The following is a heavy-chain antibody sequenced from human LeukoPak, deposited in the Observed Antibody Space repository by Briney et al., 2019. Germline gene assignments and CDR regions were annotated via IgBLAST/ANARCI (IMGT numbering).Heavy chain of an antibody. D-gene: IGHD3-22*01. V-gene: IGHV3-30-3*01. J-gene: IGHJ4*02. CDR1: GFTFSSYA. Sequence: PGGSLRLSCAASGFTFSSYAMHWVRQAPGKRLEWVAVISYDGSNKYYADSVKGRFTISRDNSKNTLYLQMNSLRAEDTAVYYCAGNTYYYDSSGLNWGQGTLVTVSS. CDR3: AGNTYYYDSSGLN. CDR2: ISYDGSNK.